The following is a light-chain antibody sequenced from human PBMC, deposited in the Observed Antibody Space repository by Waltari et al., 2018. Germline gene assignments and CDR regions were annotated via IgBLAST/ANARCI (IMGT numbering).Light chain of an antibody. V-gene: IGLV2-11*01. J-gene: IGLJ1*01. CDR2: DVS. CDR3: CSYTGSYTGV. Sequence: HSALTQPRSVSGSPGQSVTISCTGTSSDVGGYHYVSWYQQHPGKAPKLMIYDVSKRPSGVPDRFSGSKSGNTASLTISGLQAEDEADYYCCSYTGSYTGVFGTGTKVTVL. CDR1: SSDVGGYHY.